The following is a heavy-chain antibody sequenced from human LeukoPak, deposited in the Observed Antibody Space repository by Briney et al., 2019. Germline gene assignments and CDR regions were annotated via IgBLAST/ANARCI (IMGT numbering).Heavy chain of an antibody. Sequence: ASVKVSCKASGYIFTDYYMHWVRQAPGQELGWMGRINPNSGGTNYAQKFQGRVTITADKSTSTAYMELSSLRSEDTAVYYCARTRGCSSTSCYRGDYYYYYYMDVWGKGTTVTVSS. V-gene: IGHV1/OR15-1*04. D-gene: IGHD2-2*02. CDR3: ARTRGCSSTSCYRGDYYYYYYMDV. CDR2: INPNSGGT. J-gene: IGHJ6*03. CDR1: GYIFTDYY.